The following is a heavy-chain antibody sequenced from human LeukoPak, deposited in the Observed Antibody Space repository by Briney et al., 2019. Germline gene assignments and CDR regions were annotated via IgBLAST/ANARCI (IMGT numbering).Heavy chain of an antibody. Sequence: SETLSLTCTVSGGSISGYYWSWIRQPPGKGLEWIGYIYYSGTTNYNPSLKSRVTISVDTSKNQFSLKLSSVTAADTAVYYCARPHYYGSGSPFDYWGQGTLVTVSS. J-gene: IGHJ4*02. CDR1: GGSISGYY. V-gene: IGHV4-59*08. CDR2: IYYSGTT. D-gene: IGHD3-10*01. CDR3: ARPHYYGSGSPFDY.